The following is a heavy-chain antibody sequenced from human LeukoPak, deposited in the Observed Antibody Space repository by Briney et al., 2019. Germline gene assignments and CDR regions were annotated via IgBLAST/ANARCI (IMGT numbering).Heavy chain of an antibody. CDR3: ARESSGWYGDWFDP. D-gene: IGHD6-19*01. CDR1: GYTFTSYY. J-gene: IGHJ5*02. Sequence: ASVKVSCKASGYTFTSYYMHWVRQAPGQGLEWMGIINPSGGSTRYAQKFQGRVTMTRDMPTSTVYMELSSLRSEDTAVYSCARESSGWYGDWFDPWGQGTLVTVSS. V-gene: IGHV1-46*01. CDR2: INPSGGST.